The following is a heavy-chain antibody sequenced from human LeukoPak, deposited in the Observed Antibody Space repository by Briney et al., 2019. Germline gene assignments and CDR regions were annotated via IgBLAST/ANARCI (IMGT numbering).Heavy chain of an antibody. CDR2: IYHSGST. D-gene: IGHD1-26*01. Sequence: SSETLSLTCTVSGGSISSYYWSWIRQPPGKGLEWIGYIYHSGSTNYNPSLKSRVTISVDMPKNQFSLNLSSVTAADTAVYYCARAKELVGATSLWDYWGQGTLVTVSS. J-gene: IGHJ4*02. CDR3: ARAKELVGATSLWDY. CDR1: GGSISSYY. V-gene: IGHV4-59*01.